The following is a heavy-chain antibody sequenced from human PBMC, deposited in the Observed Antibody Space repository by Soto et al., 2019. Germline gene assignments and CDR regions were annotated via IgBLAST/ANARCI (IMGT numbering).Heavy chain of an antibody. CDR3: ARTPIVATLYYFDY. CDR1: GYTFTSYG. J-gene: IGHJ4*02. D-gene: IGHD5-12*01. V-gene: IGHV1-18*01. CDR2: ISAYNGNT. Sequence: ASVKVSCKASGYTFTSYGISWVRQAPGQGLEWMGWISAYNGNTNYAQKLQGRVTMTTDTSTSTAYMELRSLRSDDTAVYYCARTPIVATLYYFDYWGQGTLVTVSS.